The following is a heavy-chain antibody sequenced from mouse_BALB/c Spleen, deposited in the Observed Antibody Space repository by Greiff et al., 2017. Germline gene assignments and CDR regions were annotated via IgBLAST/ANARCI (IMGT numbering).Heavy chain of an antibody. CDR1: GYTFTSYD. D-gene: IGHD2-3*01. V-gene: IGHV1S56*01. J-gene: IGHJ4*01. CDR2: IYPGDGST. Sequence: QVQLKQSGAELARPGASVKLSCKASGYTFTSYDINWVKQRPGQGLEWIGWIYPGDGSTKYNEKFKGKATLTADKSSSTAYMQLSSLTSENSAVYFCARGDGYNAMDYWGQGTSVTVSS. CDR3: ARGDGYNAMDY.